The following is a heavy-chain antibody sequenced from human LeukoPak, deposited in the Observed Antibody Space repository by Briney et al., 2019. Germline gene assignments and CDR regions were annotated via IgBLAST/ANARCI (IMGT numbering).Heavy chain of an antibody. CDR3: AKEYGYTYGEFDY. CDR1: GFTFSSYS. D-gene: IGHD5-18*01. CDR2: ISSSSSYI. J-gene: IGHJ4*02. Sequence: PGGSLRLSCAASGFTFSSYSMNWVRQAPGKGLEWVSSISSSSSYIYYADSVKGRFTISRDNAKNSLYLQMNSLRAEDTAVYYCAKEYGYTYGEFDYWGQGTLVTVSS. V-gene: IGHV3-21*01.